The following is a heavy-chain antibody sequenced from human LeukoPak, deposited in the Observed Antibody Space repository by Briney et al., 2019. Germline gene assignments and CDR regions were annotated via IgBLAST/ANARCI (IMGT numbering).Heavy chain of an antibody. V-gene: IGHV3-49*04. CDR3: TRKYSDPFDY. CDR2: IRSISYGVTR. J-gene: IGHJ4*02. D-gene: IGHD5-18*01. CDR1: GFTFGDYA. Sequence: PGRSLRLSCPASGFTFGDYAMSGVRPAPGKGLEWVGFIRSISYGVTREYAASVKGRFTISRDDPKGIAYLQMNSLKTEDTAVYYCTRKYSDPFDYWGQGTLVTVSS.